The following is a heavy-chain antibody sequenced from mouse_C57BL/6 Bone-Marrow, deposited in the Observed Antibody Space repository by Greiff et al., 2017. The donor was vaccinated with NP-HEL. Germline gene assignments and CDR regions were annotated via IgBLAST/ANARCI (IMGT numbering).Heavy chain of an antibody. CDR1: GFTFSSYA. Sequence: EVQGVESGEGLVKPGGSLKLSCAASGFTFSSYAMSWVRQTPEKRLEWVAYISSGGDYIYYADTVKGRFTISRDNARNTLYLQMSSLKSEDTAMYYCTVYYGNYVSFAYWGQGTLVTVSA. CDR3: TVYYGNYVSFAY. J-gene: IGHJ3*01. D-gene: IGHD2-1*01. CDR2: ISSGGDYI. V-gene: IGHV5-9-1*02.